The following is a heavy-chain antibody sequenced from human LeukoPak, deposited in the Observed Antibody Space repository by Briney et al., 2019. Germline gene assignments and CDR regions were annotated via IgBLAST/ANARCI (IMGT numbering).Heavy chain of an antibody. CDR1: GFTLGDYG. CDR2: INWNGGST. Sequence: PGGSLRLSCAASGFTLGDYGMSWVRQAPGKGLEWVSGINWNGGSTGYADSVKGRFTISRDNAKNSLYLQMNSLRAEDTAFYYCAAQGYRSDGSCSWGQGTLVTVSS. CDR3: AAQGYRSDGSCS. J-gene: IGHJ5*02. V-gene: IGHV3-20*04. D-gene: IGHD2-15*01.